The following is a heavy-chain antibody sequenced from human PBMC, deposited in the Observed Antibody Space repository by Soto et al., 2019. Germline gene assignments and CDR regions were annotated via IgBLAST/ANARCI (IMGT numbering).Heavy chain of an antibody. V-gene: IGHV1-3*01. CDR1: GYTFTNYA. CDR2: INGGNGNT. J-gene: IGHJ4*02. D-gene: IGHD6-19*01. CDR3: ARDGAVTGNINFDY. Sequence: QVQLVQSGADVKKPGASVKVSCKASGYTFTNYAMHWVRQAPGQRLEWMGWINGGNGNTKYSQKFWDRVTITRDTSASTAYMELSSLTSEDAGVYYCARDGAVTGNINFDYWGQGTLVTVSS.